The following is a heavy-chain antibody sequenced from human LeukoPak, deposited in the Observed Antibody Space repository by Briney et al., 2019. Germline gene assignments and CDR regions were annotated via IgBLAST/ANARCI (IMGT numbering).Heavy chain of an antibody. V-gene: IGHV3-30*04. Sequence: GGSLRLSCAASGFTFSSYAMHWVRQAPGKGLEWVAVISYDGSNKYYADSVKGRFTISRDNAKNSLYLQMNSLRAEDTAVYYCARDQIVVVVAAHYYYYMDVWGKGTTVTVSS. D-gene: IGHD2-15*01. CDR3: ARDQIVVVVAAHYYYYMDV. CDR1: GFTFSSYA. CDR2: ISYDGSNK. J-gene: IGHJ6*03.